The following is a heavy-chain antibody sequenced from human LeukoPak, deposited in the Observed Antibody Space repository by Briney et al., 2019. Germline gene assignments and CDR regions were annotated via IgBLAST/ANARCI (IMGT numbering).Heavy chain of an antibody. CDR3: ARVMVRGVIGSFLFAY. Sequence: ASVKVSCKASGYTFTSYDINWVRQAPGQGLEWMGWINPNSGGTNYAQKFQGRVTMTRDTSISTAYMELSRLRSDDTAVYYCARVMVRGVIGSFLFAYWGQGTLVTVSS. V-gene: IGHV1-2*02. J-gene: IGHJ4*02. CDR2: INPNSGGT. D-gene: IGHD3-10*01. CDR1: GYTFTSYD.